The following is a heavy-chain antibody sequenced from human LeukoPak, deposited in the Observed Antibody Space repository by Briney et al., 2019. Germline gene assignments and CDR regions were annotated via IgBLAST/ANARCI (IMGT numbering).Heavy chain of an antibody. V-gene: IGHV4-59*01. CDR2: IYYSGST. Sequence: TSETLSLTCTVSGGSISGFYWSWIRQPPGKGLEWIGYIYYSGSTNYNPSLMSRVTISVDTSKNQFSLKLSSVTAADTAVYYCAGRFRSAMEVWGQGTTVTVSS. CDR1: GGSISGFY. CDR3: AGRFRSAMEV. J-gene: IGHJ6*02. D-gene: IGHD3-3*01.